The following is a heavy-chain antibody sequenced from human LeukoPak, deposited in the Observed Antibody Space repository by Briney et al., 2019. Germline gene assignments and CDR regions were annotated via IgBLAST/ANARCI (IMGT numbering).Heavy chain of an antibody. D-gene: IGHD5-24*01. CDR3: ARDHRRWLQLDY. CDR2: IYSGGST. Sequence: GGSLRLSCAASGFTFSDYAMNWVRQAPGKGLEWVSVIYSGGSTYYADSVKGRFTISRDNSKNTLYLQMNSLRAEDTAVYYCARDHRRWLQLDYWGQGTLVTVSS. V-gene: IGHV3-53*01. J-gene: IGHJ4*02. CDR1: GFTFSDYA.